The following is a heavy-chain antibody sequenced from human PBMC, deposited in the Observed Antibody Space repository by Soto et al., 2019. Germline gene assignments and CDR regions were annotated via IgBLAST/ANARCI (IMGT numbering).Heavy chain of an antibody. CDR1: GFTFSSYW. CDR3: ARAGPGDFWSGYYKAPKRYYYYYYMDV. J-gene: IGHJ6*03. V-gene: IGHV3-7*04. Sequence: GGSLRLSCAASGFTFSSYWMSWVRQAPGKGLEWVANIKQDGSEKYYVDSVKGRFTISRDNAKNSLYLQMNSLRAEDTAVYYCARAGPGDFWSGYYKAPKRYYYYYYMDVWGKGTTVTVSS. CDR2: IKQDGSEK. D-gene: IGHD3-3*01.